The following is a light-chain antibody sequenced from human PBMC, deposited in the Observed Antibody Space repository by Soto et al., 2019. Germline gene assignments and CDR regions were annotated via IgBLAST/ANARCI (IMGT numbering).Light chain of an antibody. CDR3: QQYYSVPFT. V-gene: IGKV4-1*01. CDR1: QGVLYTSDNKNY. Sequence: DIVMTQSPDSLAVSLGEWTTINCKSSQGVLYTSDNKNYLAWYQQKPGQPPKLLIYWASTRESGVPDRFSGSGSGTDFTLTISYLQAEDVAVYYCQQYYSVPFTFGPGTKVDIK. J-gene: IGKJ3*01. CDR2: WAS.